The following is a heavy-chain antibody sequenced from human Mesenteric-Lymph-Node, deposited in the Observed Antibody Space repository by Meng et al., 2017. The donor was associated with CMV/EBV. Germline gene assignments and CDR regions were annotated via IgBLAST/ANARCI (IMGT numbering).Heavy chain of an antibody. Sequence: ASVKVSCKASGYTFTGYYMHWVRQAPGQGLEWMGWINLKSGGTNYSQKFQGRVTMTRDTAISTAYMELSRLRSDDTAVYYCARGSGSYYGYYGMDVWGQGTTVTVSS. CDR3: ARGSGSYYGYYGMDV. V-gene: IGHV1-2*02. J-gene: IGHJ6*02. CDR1: GYTFTGYY. CDR2: INLKSGGT. D-gene: IGHD1-26*01.